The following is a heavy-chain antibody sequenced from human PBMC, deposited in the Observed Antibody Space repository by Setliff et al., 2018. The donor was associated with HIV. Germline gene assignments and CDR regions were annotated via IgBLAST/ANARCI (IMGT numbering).Heavy chain of an antibody. Sequence: SETLSLTCAVYGRSFSGYYWNWIRQSPGKGLEWIGEINHSGGTNYNPSLKSRVTMSIDTSKNQFSLNVSSVTAADTAVYYCARGWGHDGFDFWGKGTTVTVSS. D-gene: IGHD7-27*01. CDR2: INHSGGT. J-gene: IGHJ6*04. V-gene: IGHV4-34*01. CDR3: ARGWGHDGFDF. CDR1: GRSFSGYY.